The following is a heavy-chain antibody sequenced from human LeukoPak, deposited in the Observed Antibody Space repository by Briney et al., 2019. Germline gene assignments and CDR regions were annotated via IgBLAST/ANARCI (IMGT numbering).Heavy chain of an antibody. Sequence: GGSLRLSCAVSGFTFSSYAVHWVRQAPGKGLEWVAVISYDGSKKYYADSVEGRFTLSRDNSKNTLYLQMNSLRVEDTAVYYCARGESYRFDYWGQGTLVTVSS. D-gene: IGHD3-16*01. CDR3: ARGESYRFDY. V-gene: IGHV3-30-3*01. J-gene: IGHJ4*02. CDR2: ISYDGSKK. CDR1: GFTFSSYA.